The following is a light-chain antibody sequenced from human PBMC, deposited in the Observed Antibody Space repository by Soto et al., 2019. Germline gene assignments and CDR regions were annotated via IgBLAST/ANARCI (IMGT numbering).Light chain of an antibody. CDR2: GAS. CDR3: QHSHSIPWT. CDR1: QSVRSGS. V-gene: IGKV3-20*01. J-gene: IGKJ1*01. Sequence: EVVLTQSPGTLSLSPGEGATLSCRASQSVRSGSLAWYQQKPGQAPRLLIFGASSRATDTPDRFSGSGSGTDFTLTISSLQAEDVAEYYCQHSHSIPWTFGQGTRVEIK.